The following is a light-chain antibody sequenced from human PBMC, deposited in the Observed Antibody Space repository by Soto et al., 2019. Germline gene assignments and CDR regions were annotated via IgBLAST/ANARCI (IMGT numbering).Light chain of an antibody. V-gene: IGLV1-51*01. CDR2: DNG. CDR3: GTWDNSLSAV. CDR1: SSNIGSNY. Sequence: QSVLTQPPSVSAAPGQKVTISCSGSSSNIGSNYVSWYQQLPGTAPQLLIYDNGKRPSGIPDRFSGSQSGTSATLGITGLQTGDEADYYCGTWDNSLSAVFGGGTQLTVL. J-gene: IGLJ2*01.